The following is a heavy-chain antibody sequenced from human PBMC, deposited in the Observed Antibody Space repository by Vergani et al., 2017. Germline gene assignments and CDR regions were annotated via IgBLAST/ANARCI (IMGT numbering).Heavy chain of an antibody. CDR2: IRYDGSNT. CDR1: GFTFSNYG. J-gene: IGHJ4*02. V-gene: IGHV3-30*02. Sequence: QVQLVESGGGVVQPGGSLRLSCGASGFTFSNYGMHWVRQAPGKGLEWVTFIRYDGSNTYYADSVKGRFTISRDNSKNTLYLQIHSLRPEDTALYYCARDEKRGYYASDLPYWGQGTLVTVSS. D-gene: IGHD3-3*01. CDR3: ARDEKRGYYASDLPY.